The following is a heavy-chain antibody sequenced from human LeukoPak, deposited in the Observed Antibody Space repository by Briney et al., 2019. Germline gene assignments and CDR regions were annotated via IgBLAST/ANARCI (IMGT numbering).Heavy chain of an antibody. Sequence: GASVKVSCKASGGTFSSYAISWARQAPGQGLEWMGGIIPIFGTANYAQKFQGRVTITTDESTSTAYMELSSLKSEDTAVYYCARGEDIVVVPAASEHYYYYYMDVWGKGTTVTVSS. CDR2: IIPIFGTA. V-gene: IGHV1-69*05. J-gene: IGHJ6*03. D-gene: IGHD2-2*01. CDR1: GGTFSSYA. CDR3: ARGEDIVVVPAASEHYYYYYMDV.